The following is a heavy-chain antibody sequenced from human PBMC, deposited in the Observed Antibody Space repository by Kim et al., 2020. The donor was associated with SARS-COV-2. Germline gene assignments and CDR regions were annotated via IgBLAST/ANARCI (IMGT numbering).Heavy chain of an antibody. Sequence: GGSLRLSCVVSEFSFTTYVMNWVRQAPGKGLEWLSTIDETGGTAYYADSIKGRFTISRDNSKNILYLHLNNLRAEDTAIYYCAKDLRSGGTYFDYWGQGTQVTVSS. J-gene: IGHJ4*02. V-gene: IGHV3-23*01. D-gene: IGHD2-15*01. CDR1: EFSFTTYV. CDR2: IDETGGTA. CDR3: AKDLRSGGTYFDY.